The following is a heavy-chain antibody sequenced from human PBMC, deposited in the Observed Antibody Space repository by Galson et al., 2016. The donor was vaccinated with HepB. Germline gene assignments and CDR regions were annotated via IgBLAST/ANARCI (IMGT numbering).Heavy chain of an antibody. J-gene: IGHJ3*01. CDR1: GFIFSNYG. V-gene: IGHV3-33*01. CDR3: VSAVVRGVVSVDDAFDL. D-gene: IGHD3-10*01. CDR2: IWYDGSKK. Sequence: SLRLSCAASGFIFSNYGMNWVRQAPGKGLEWVAVIWYDGSKKYYGDSVKGRFSISRDNSKKTLYLQMNSLGVEDTAVYYCVSAVVRGVVSVDDAFDLWGQGTMVTVSS.